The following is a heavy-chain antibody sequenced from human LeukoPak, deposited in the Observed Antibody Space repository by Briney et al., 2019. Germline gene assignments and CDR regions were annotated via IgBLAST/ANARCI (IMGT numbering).Heavy chain of an antibody. CDR2: IIPIFGIA. J-gene: IGHJ4*02. Sequence: ASVKVSCKASGGTFSSYAISWVRQAPGQGLEWMGRIIPIFGIANYAQEFQGRVTITADKSTSTAYMELSSLRSEDTAVYYCARDSQDGYNSAFDYWGQGTLVTVSS. D-gene: IGHD5-24*01. CDR3: ARDSQDGYNSAFDY. V-gene: IGHV1-69*04. CDR1: GGTFSSYA.